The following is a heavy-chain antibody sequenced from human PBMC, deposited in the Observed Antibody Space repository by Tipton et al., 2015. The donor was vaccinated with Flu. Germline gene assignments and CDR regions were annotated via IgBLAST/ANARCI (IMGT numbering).Heavy chain of an antibody. J-gene: IGHJ4*02. CDR3: TRSLRNSSGSPGY. CDR2: INHSGST. D-gene: IGHD3-22*01. CDR1: GGSFSGYY. V-gene: IGHV4-34*01. Sequence: LRLSCAVYGGSFSGYYWSWIRQPPGKGLEWIGEINHSGSTYYSPSLKSRVTISADTSNNQFSLRLSSATAADTAMYYCTRSLRNSSGSPGYWGQGTLVTVSS.